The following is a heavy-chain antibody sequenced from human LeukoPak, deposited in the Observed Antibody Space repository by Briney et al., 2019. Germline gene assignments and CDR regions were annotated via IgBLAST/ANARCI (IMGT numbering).Heavy chain of an antibody. J-gene: IGHJ4*02. D-gene: IGHD1-26*01. CDR1: GFTFSNAW. Sequence: GGSLRLSCAASGFTFSNAWMSWVRQAPGKGLEWVGRIKSKTDGGTTDYAAPVKGRFTISRDDSKNTLYLQMNSLKTEDTAVYCCTTRSIVGASFDYWGRGTLVTVSS. CDR2: IKSKTDGGTT. CDR3: TTRSIVGASFDY. V-gene: IGHV3-15*01.